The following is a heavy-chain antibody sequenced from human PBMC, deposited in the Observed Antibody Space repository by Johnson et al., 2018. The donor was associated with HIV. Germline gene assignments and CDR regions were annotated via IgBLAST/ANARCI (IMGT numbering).Heavy chain of an antibody. D-gene: IGHD7-27*01. CDR1: GFIFSSYG. J-gene: IGHJ3*02. CDR3: AKAVTGEGAFDI. CDR2: IWSDGSNK. Sequence: QVQLVESGGGVVQPGRSVRLSCAASGFIFSSYGMHWVRQAPGKGLEWVAVIWSDGSNKYYADSVKGRFTISRDNSKNTLYLQMNSLRAEDTAVYYCAKAVTGEGAFDIWGQGTMVTVSS. V-gene: IGHV3-33*06.